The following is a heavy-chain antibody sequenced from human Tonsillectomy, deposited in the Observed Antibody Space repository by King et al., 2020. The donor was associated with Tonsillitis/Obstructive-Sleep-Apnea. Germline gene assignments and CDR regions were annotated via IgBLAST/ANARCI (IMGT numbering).Heavy chain of an antibody. J-gene: IGHJ4*02. CDR1: GFSLRNYA. V-gene: IGHV3-23*04. Sequence: VQLVESGGGLVQPGESLRLSCAASGFSLRNYAMSWVRQAPGKGLEWVASINNGGNAYYADSVKGRSTISRDISKNTMSLQMDSLRDEDTAVYYCAKDHRSSGWPVFDYWGRGSLVIVSS. CDR2: INNGGNA. D-gene: IGHD6-19*01. CDR3: AKDHRSSGWPVFDY.